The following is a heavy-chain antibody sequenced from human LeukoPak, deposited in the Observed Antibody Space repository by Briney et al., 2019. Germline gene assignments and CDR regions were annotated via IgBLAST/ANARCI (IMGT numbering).Heavy chain of an antibody. CDR2: IHQSGST. V-gene: IGHV4-4*02. CDR3: ARNGAYCLDY. CDR1: GGFMNSIYW. J-gene: IGHJ4*02. D-gene: IGHD4/OR15-4a*01. Sequence: PSETLSLTCVVSGGFMNSIYWWSWVRQPPGKGLEWIGEIHQSGSTNYNPSLRSRVTISVDRSKSQFSLNLNSVTVADTAVYYCARNGAYCLDYWGQGILVTVSS.